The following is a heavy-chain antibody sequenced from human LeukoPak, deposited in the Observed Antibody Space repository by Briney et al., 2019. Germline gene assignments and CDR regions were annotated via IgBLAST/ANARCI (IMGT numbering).Heavy chain of an antibody. J-gene: IGHJ4*02. CDR3: ARGKGNYDFWSGYYPVDFDY. CDR1: GFTFSSHW. Sequence: GSLRLSCAASGFTFSSHWMHWVRQAPGKGLVWVSRINSDGSSISYADSVKGRFTISRDNAKNTLYLQMNSLRAEDTAVYYCARGKGNYDFWSGYYPVDFDYWGQGTLVTVSS. CDR2: INSDGSSI. V-gene: IGHV3-74*01. D-gene: IGHD3-3*01.